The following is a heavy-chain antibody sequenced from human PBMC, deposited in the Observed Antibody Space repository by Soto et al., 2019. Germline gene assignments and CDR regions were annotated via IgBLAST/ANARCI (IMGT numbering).Heavy chain of an antibody. V-gene: IGHV4-30-4*01. D-gene: IGHD3-3*01. CDR2: IYYSGST. Sequence: QVQLQESGPGLVKPSQTLSLTCTVSGGSISSGDYYWSWIRQPPGKGLEWIGYIYYSGSTYYNPSLKRRVTISVDTSKNQFSLKLSSVTAADTAVYYCARASERHTAYYDFWSGYQNWFDPWGQGTLVTVSS. CDR1: GGSISSGDYY. CDR3: ARASERHTAYYDFWSGYQNWFDP. J-gene: IGHJ5*02.